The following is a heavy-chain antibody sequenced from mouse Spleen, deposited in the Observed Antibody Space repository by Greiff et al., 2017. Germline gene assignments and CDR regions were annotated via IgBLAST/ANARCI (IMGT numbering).Heavy chain of an antibody. D-gene: IGHD2-2*01. J-gene: IGHJ3*01. CDR3: ARDGDYGYPWFAY. Sequence: VKLVESGPGLVAPSQSLSITCTVSGFSLTSYGVHWVRQPPGKGLEWLGVIWAGGSTNYNSALMSRLSISKDNSKSQVFLKMNSLQTDDTAMYYCARDGDYGYPWFAYWGQGTLVTVSA. CDR2: IWAGGST. CDR1: GFSLTSYG. V-gene: IGHV2-9*02.